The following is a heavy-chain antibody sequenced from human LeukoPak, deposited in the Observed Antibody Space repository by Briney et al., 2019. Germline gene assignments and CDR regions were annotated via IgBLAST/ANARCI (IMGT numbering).Heavy chain of an antibody. CDR2: ISGSGGST. J-gene: IGHJ6*02. D-gene: IGHD6-19*01. CDR3: AKGGRGWYPHYYYYCMDV. CDR1: GSTFSSYA. Sequence: GGSLRLSSAASGSTFSSYAMSWVRQAPGKGLEWVSAISGSGGSTYYANSVKGRFTTSTDNSKNTLYLQMNSLRAEVTAVYYCAKGGRGWYPHYYYYCMDVCGQGTTVTVSS. V-gene: IGHV3-23*01.